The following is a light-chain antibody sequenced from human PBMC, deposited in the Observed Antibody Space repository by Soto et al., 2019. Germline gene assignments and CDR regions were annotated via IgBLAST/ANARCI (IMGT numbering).Light chain of an antibody. Sequence: EIVLTQSPGTLSLSPGERATLSCRASQSVSSTYLAWYQQKPGQAPRLLIYGASSRATGIPDRFSGSGSGTDFTLTISRLEPEEFAVYYCQQYGSSGWTFGQGTKVESK. CDR3: QQYGSSGWT. CDR1: QSVSSTY. CDR2: GAS. V-gene: IGKV3-20*01. J-gene: IGKJ1*01.